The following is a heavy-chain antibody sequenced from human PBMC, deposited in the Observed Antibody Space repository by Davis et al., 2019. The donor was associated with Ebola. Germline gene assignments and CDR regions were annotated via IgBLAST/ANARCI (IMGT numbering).Heavy chain of an antibody. CDR1: GFIFSDYG. Sequence: GGSLRLSCVASGFIFSDYGMHWVRQAPGKGLEWAAVIPSDGSYKYYADSVKGRFTMSRDNSKNTLYLQMNSLRAEDTAVYYCARVVVGALYWGQGTLVTVSS. J-gene: IGHJ4*02. CDR3: ARVVVGALY. CDR2: IPSDGSYK. D-gene: IGHD2-21*01. V-gene: IGHV3-33*01.